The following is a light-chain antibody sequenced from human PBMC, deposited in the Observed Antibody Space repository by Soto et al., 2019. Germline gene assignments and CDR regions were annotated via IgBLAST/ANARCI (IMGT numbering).Light chain of an antibody. J-gene: IGLJ1*01. CDR3: AAWDDSLNGYV. CDR2: SDN. Sequence: QSVLTQSPSASGTPGQRVTISCSGSSSNIGSNTVNWYHQLPGTAPKLLIYSDNQRPSGVPDRFSGSKSGTSASLAISGLQSEDAADYYCAAWDDSLNGYVFASGTKVTV. V-gene: IGLV1-44*01. CDR1: SSNIGSNT.